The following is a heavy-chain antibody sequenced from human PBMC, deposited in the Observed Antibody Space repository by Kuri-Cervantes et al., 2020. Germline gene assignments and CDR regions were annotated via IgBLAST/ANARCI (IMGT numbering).Heavy chain of an antibody. J-gene: IGHJ3*02. CDR3: ASSSYDVAAAGLGAFDI. Sequence: GESLKISCAASGFTVSSNYMSWVRQAPGKGLEWVSVIYSGGSTYYADSVRGRFTISRDNSKNTLFLQMNSLRAEDTAVYYCASSSYDVAAAGLGAFDIWGQGTMVTVSS. CDR2: IYSGGST. V-gene: IGHV3-53*01. D-gene: IGHD6-13*01. CDR1: GFTVSSNY.